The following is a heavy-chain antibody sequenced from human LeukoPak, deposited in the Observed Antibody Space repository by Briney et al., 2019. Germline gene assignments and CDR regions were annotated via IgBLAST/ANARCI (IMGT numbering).Heavy chain of an antibody. J-gene: IGHJ4*02. CDR1: GFTLSDYW. CDR2: INSDGSRI. CDR3: ARAPQIGFSGFDKNY. Sequence: PGGSLRLSCAASGFTLSDYWMHWVRQAPGKGLVWVSRINSDGSRIIYADSVKGRFTTSRDNAKNTVYLQMNSLSADDTAVYFCARAPQIGFSGFDKNYWGQGTLVTVSS. D-gene: IGHD5-12*01. V-gene: IGHV3-74*01.